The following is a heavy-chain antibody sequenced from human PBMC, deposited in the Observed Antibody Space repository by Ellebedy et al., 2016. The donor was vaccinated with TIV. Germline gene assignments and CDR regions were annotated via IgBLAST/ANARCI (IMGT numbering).Heavy chain of an antibody. CDR1: GFTFSNAW. CDR3: TTAPRIMITFGGVIVNPFDY. J-gene: IGHJ4*02. Sequence: GGSLRLXXAASGFTFSNAWMNWVRQAPGKGLEWVGRIKSKTDGGTTDYAAPVKGRFTISRDDSKNTLYLQMNSLKTEDTAVYYCTTAPRIMITFGGVIVNPFDYWGQGTLVTVSS. V-gene: IGHV3-15*07. CDR2: IKSKTDGGTT. D-gene: IGHD3-16*02.